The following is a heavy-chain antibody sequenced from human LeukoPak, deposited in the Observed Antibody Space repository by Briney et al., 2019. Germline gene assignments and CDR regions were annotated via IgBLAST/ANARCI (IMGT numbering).Heavy chain of an antibody. CDR1: GGSISSSSYY. V-gene: IGHV4-39*07. CDR2: IYYNGNT. CDR3: ARAGGSGLIDY. J-gene: IGHJ4*02. D-gene: IGHD6-19*01. Sequence: PSETLSLTCTVSGGSISSSSYYWGWIRQPPGKGLEWIGSIYYNGNTYYNPSLKSRVTISVDTSKNQFSLKLSSVTAADTAVYYCARAGGSGLIDYWGQGTLVTVSS.